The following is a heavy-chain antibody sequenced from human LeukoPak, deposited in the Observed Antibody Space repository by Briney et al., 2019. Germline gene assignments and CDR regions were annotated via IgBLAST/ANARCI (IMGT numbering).Heavy chain of an antibody. CDR3: GSGKYYDFWSGYYVD. V-gene: IGHV4-34*01. Sequence: SETLSLTCAVYGGSFSGHYWSWIRQPPGKGLEWIGEINHSGSTNYNPSLESRVTISVDTSKNHFSLKLSSVTAADTAVYYCGSGKYYDFWSGYYVDWGQGTLVTFS. CDR2: INHSGST. CDR1: GGSFSGHY. J-gene: IGHJ4*02. D-gene: IGHD3-3*01.